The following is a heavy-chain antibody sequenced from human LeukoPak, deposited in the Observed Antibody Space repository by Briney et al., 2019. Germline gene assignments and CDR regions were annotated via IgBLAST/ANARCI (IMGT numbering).Heavy chain of an antibody. V-gene: IGHV4-4*02. D-gene: IGHD6-19*01. CDR3: ARGTGIAVAGTFFYYYYGMDV. CDR1: GGSISSSNW. CDR2: IYHSGGT. Sequence: SETLSLTCAVSGGSISSSNWWSWVRQPPGKGLEWIGEIYHSGGTNYNPSLKSRVTISVDKSKNQFSLKLSSVTAADTAVYYCARGTGIAVAGTFFYYYYGMDVWGQGTTVTVSS. J-gene: IGHJ6*02.